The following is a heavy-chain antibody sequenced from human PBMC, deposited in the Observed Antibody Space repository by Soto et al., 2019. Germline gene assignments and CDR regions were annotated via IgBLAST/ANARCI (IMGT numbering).Heavy chain of an antibody. J-gene: IGHJ5*02. CDR1: GFSLSTSGVG. V-gene: IGHV2-5*01. D-gene: IGHD3-3*01. Sequence: SGPTLVNPTQTLTLTCTFSGFSLSTSGVGVGWIRQPPGKALEWLALIYWNDDKRYSPSLKSRLTITKDTSKNQVVLTMTNMDPVDTATYYCAHSPFSGIYYFWSGYNWFDPWCQGTLVTVSS. CDR3: AHSPFSGIYYFWSGYNWFDP. CDR2: IYWNDDK.